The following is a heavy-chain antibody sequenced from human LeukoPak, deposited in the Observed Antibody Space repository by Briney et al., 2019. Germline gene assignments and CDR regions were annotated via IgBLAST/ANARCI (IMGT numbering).Heavy chain of an antibody. D-gene: IGHD3-10*01. CDR1: GFTFSTYT. Sequence: GGSLRLSCAASGFTFSTYTMAWVRQAPGGGLEWVSGIGGDGGGGTYYADSVRGRFAISRENSKSTLYLQMNSLRVEDTAVYYCVKDFGRNLGGPGYWGRGTLVTVSS. J-gene: IGHJ4*02. V-gene: IGHV3-23*01. CDR2: IGGDGGGGT. CDR3: VKDFGRNLGGPGY.